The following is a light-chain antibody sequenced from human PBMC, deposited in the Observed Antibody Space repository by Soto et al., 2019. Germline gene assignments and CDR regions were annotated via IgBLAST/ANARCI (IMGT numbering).Light chain of an antibody. CDR3: QSYDISLSGYV. V-gene: IGLV1-40*01. CDR2: GNT. J-gene: IGLJ1*01. CDR1: SSNIGAGYD. Sequence: QLVLTQPPSVSGAPGQRVTISCTGSSSNIGAGYDVHWYQQLPGTAPKLLIYGNTNRPSGVPDRFSGSKAGTSASLAITGLQADEEADYYCQSYDISLSGYVFGTGTQLTVL.